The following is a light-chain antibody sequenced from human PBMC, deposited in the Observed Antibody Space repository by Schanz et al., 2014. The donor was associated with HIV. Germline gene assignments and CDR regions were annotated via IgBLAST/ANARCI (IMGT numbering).Light chain of an antibody. CDR3: AVWDNALRSVM. CDR2: NVN. J-gene: IGLJ3*02. Sequence: QSALIQPPSVSGSPGQSVTISCTGTSSDVGSYDYVSWYQQHPGTVPKPMIYNVNTQPSRVPDRFSGSKSGNTASMTISGLQTGDEAHYYCAVWDNALRSVMFGGGTKLTVL. V-gene: IGLV2-11*01. CDR1: SSDVGSYDY.